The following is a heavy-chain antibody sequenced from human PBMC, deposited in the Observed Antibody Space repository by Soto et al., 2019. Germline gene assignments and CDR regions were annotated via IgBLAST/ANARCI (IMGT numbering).Heavy chain of an antibody. CDR1: GFTFSGSP. J-gene: IGHJ6*02. Sequence: GESLKISCAASGFTFSGSPMHWVRQASGKGLEWVGRIRSKANSYATAYAASVKGRFTISRDDSKNTAYLQMNSLKTEDTAVYYCTNSRFLEWLLPNEEYYYYGMDVWGQGTTVTVSS. D-gene: IGHD3-3*01. CDR2: IRSKANSYAT. CDR3: TNSRFLEWLLPNEEYYYYGMDV. V-gene: IGHV3-73*01.